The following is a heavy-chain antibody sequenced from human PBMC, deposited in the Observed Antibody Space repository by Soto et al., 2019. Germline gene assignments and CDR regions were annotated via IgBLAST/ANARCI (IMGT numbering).Heavy chain of an antibody. J-gene: IGHJ4*02. V-gene: IGHV3-30*19. CDR3: TRANWYSEY. D-gene: IGHD7-27*01. CDR1: GFTFSSYG. Sequence: TGGSLRLSCAASGFTFSSYGMHWVRQAPGKGLEWVAVIWYDGSNKYYADSVKGRFTISRDTSKNQLSLNLTSLTAADTAIYYCTRANWYSEYWGQGTLVTVSS. CDR2: IWYDGSNK.